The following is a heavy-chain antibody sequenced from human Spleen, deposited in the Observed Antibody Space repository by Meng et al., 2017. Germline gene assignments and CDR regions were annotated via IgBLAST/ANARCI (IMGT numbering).Heavy chain of an antibody. V-gene: IGHV3-74*01. CDR3: ARAPPDTSGFDP. J-gene: IGHJ5*02. CDR2: INGDGSIT. D-gene: IGHD5-18*01. CDR1: GFTFSDYW. Sequence: GESLKISCAASGFTFSDYWMLWVRQAPGKGLAWVSRINGDGSITGYADSVKGRFTISRDNAKNTLYLQMNSLRAEDTAVYYCARAPPDTSGFDPWGQGTLVTVSS.